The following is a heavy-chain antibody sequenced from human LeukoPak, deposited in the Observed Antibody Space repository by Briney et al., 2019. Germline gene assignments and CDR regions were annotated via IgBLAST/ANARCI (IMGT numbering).Heavy chain of an antibody. CDR3: ARDYYDSSRSPGVFDP. CDR2: IYYSGST. D-gene: IGHD3-22*01. CDR1: GGSISSGGYY. J-gene: IGHJ5*02. V-gene: IGHV4-31*03. Sequence: PSQTLSLTCTVSGGSISSGGYYWSWIRQHPGKGLEWIGYIYYSGSTYYNPSLKSRVTISVDTSKNQFSLKLSSVTAADTAVFYCARDYYDSSRSPGVFDPWGQGTLVTVSS.